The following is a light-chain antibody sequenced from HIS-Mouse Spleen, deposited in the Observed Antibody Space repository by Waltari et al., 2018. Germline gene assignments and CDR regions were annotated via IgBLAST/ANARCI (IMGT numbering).Light chain of an antibody. CDR3: YSTDSSGNHRV. Sequence: SYELTQPPSVSVSPGQTARITCSGDALPNKYAYWYQQKSGQAPVLVIYEDSKRPSGSPGRFSGSSSGTMATLTISGAQVEDEADYYCYSTDSSGNHRVFGGGTKLTVL. CDR2: EDS. V-gene: IGLV3-10*01. J-gene: IGLJ2*01. CDR1: ALPNKY.